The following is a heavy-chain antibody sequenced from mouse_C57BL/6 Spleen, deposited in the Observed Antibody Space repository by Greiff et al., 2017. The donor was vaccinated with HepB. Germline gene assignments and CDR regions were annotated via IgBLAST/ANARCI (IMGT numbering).Heavy chain of an antibody. CDR3: ASGVGYREAMDY. V-gene: IGHV1-4*01. CDR2: INPSSGYT. D-gene: IGHD1-1*02. Sequence: QVQLQQSGAELARPGASVKMSCKASGYTFTSYTMHWVKQRPGQGLEWIGYINPSSGYTKYNQKFKDKATLTADKSSSTAYMQLSSLTSEDSAVYYCASGVGYREAMDYWGQGTSVTVSS. J-gene: IGHJ4*01. CDR1: GYTFTSYT.